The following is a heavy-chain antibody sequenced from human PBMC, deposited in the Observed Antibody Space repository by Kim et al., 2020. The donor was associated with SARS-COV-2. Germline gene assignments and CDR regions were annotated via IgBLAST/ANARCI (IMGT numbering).Heavy chain of an antibody. CDR1: GFTFDDYA. V-gene: IGHV3-9*01. J-gene: IGHJ4*02. CDR2: ISWNSGSI. CDR3: AKARIAVAGTGLDY. Sequence: GGSLRLSCAASGFTFDDYAMHWVRQAPGKGLEWVSGISWNSGSIGYADSVKGRFTISRDNAKNSLYLQMNSLRAEDTALYYCAKARIAVAGTGLDYWGQGTLVTVSS. D-gene: IGHD6-19*01.